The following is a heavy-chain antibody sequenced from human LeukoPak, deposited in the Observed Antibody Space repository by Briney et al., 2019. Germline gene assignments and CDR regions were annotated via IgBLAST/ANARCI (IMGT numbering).Heavy chain of an antibody. J-gene: IGHJ4*02. CDR2: ISAYSGNT. D-gene: IGHD6-19*01. Sequence: GASVKVSCKASGYTFTSYGISWVRQAPGQGLEWMGWISAYSGNTNYAQKLQGRVTMTTDTSTSTAYMELRSLRSDDTAVYYCARGTHPYSSGWYPHWGQGTLVTVSS. V-gene: IGHV1-18*04. CDR1: GYTFTSYG. CDR3: ARGTHPYSSGWYPH.